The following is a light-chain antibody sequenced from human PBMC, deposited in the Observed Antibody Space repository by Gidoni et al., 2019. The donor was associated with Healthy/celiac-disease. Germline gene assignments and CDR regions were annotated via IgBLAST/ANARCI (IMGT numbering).Light chain of an antibody. CDR3: QQRSNWPPFT. J-gene: IGKJ3*01. V-gene: IGKV3-11*01. CDR2: DAS. CDR1: QSVSSY. Sequence: EIVLTQSPATLSLSPGDRATLSCRTSQSVSSYLAWYQQKPGQAPRLLIYDASNRATGIPARFSGSGSGTDFTLTISSLEPEDFAVYYCQQRSNWPPFTFGPETRVDIK.